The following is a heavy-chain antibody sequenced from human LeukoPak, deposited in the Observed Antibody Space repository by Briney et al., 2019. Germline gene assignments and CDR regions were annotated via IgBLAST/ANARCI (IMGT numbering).Heavy chain of an antibody. J-gene: IGHJ3*02. D-gene: IGHD6-19*01. CDR3: AKDQGIAVAGTDDAIDI. Sequence: GGSLRLSCAASGFTFNNYGMHWVRQAPGTGLEWVAVIAEDGSNEYYAEFVKGRFTISRDNSKNTLYLQMSSLRAEDTAVYFWAKDQGIAVAGTDDAIDIWGQGTRVTVSS. CDR1: GFTFNNYG. V-gene: IGHV3-30*18. CDR2: IAEDGSNE.